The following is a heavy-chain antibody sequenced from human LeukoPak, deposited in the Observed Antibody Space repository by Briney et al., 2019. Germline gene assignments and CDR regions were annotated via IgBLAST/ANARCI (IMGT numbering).Heavy chain of an antibody. V-gene: IGHV1-3*04. CDR1: GYTFTSYA. D-gene: IGHD4-17*01. CDR3: ARNTETASPLPCYFDY. J-gene: IGHJ4*02. Sequence: ASVKVSFKASGYTFTSYAMHWVRQAPGQRLECMGWINTGNGNTKYSQRFQGRVTITRDTYASTAYMDLSSLRSEDTAVYYCARNTETASPLPCYFDYWEQGTL. CDR2: INTGNGNT.